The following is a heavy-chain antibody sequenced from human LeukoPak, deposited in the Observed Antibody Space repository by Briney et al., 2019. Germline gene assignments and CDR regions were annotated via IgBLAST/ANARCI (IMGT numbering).Heavy chain of an antibody. Sequence: SGTLSLTCTVSGGSISSYYWNWIRQPPGKGLEWIGYIYYSGSTNYNPSLKSRVTISVDTSKNQFSLKLSSVTAADTAVYFCARQLRGEAVAGHLQPFDYWGQGTLVTVSS. J-gene: IGHJ4*02. CDR3: ARQLRGEAVAGHLQPFDY. D-gene: IGHD6-19*01. CDR1: GGSISSYY. V-gene: IGHV4-59*08. CDR2: IYYSGST.